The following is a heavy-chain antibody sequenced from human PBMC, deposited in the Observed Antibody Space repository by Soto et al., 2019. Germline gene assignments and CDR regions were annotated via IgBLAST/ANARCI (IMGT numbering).Heavy chain of an antibody. Sequence: SVKVSCKASGGSYSSYAISWVRQAPGQGLEWMGGIIPIVGTGNYAQNFQGRVTITADESTSTAYMELSSMRSEDTAMYYCARDLRAAGRPGMDVWG. V-gene: IGHV1-69*13. CDR2: IIPIVGTG. D-gene: IGHD6-13*01. J-gene: IGHJ6*02. CDR1: GGSYSSYA. CDR3: ARDLRAAGRPGMDV.